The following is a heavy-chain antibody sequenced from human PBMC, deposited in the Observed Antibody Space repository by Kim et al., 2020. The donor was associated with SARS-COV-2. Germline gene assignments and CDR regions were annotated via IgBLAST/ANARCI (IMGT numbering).Heavy chain of an antibody. Sequence: SETLSLTCAVSGDSISSSNWWSWVRQPPGKGLEWIGEIYHSGSTNYNPSLKSRVTISLDKSKNQFSLDLSSVTAADTAVHYCARQDGSGSSFDYWGRGTLVTVSS. V-gene: IGHV4-4*02. CDR1: GDSISSSNW. CDR2: IYHSGST. D-gene: IGHD3-10*01. J-gene: IGHJ4*02. CDR3: ARQDGSGSSFDY.